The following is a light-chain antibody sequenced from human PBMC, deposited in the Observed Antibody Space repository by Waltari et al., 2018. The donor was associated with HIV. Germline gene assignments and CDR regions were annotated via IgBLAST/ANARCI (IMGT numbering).Light chain of an antibody. Sequence: QSALTQPASVSGSPGQSIAISCTGTTSDVGGYNYVSWYQQHPGKAPKLIIYDVSNRPSGVSNRFSGSQSGNTASLIISGLQAEDDADYDCSSYTDSNISIVFGEGTKLTVL. V-gene: IGLV2-14*01. J-gene: IGLJ2*01. CDR3: SSYTDSNISIV. CDR2: DVS. CDR1: TSDVGGYNY.